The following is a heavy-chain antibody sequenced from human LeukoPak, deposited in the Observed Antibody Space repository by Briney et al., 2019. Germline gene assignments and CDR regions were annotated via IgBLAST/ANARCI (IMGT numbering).Heavy chain of an antibody. V-gene: IGHV4-30-4*01. D-gene: IGHD3-16*02. CDR2: IYYSGST. CDR1: GGSISSGDYY. J-gene: IGHJ5*02. Sequence: SQTLSLTCTVSGGSISSGDYYWSWIRQPPGKGLEWIGYIYYSGSTYYNPSLKSRVTISVDTSKNQFSLKLSSVTAADTAVYYCARGRAEYVWGSYRPEVNWFDPWGQGTLVTVSS. CDR3: ARGRAEYVWGSYRPEVNWFDP.